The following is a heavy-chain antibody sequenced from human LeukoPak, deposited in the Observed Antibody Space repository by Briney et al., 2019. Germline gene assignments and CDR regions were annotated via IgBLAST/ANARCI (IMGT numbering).Heavy chain of an antibody. D-gene: IGHD3-22*01. Sequence: ASVKVSCKASGYTFTSYGISWVRQAPGQGLEWMGWISAYNGNTNYAQKLQGRVTMTTDTSTSTAYMELRSLRSDDTAVYYCARDWGGYYYDSSGALGFDPWGQGTLVTVSS. J-gene: IGHJ5*02. CDR3: ARDWGGYYYDSSGALGFDP. V-gene: IGHV1-18*01. CDR1: GYTFTSYG. CDR2: ISAYNGNT.